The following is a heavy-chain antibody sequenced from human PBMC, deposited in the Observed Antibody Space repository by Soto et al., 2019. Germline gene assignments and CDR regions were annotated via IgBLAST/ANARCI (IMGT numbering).Heavy chain of an antibody. CDR3: ASGSAWYYFDY. D-gene: IGHD6-19*01. V-gene: IGHV4-39*01. CDR2: VYYSGST. CDR1: GDSISRTRHF. Sequence: SETLSLTCSVSGDSISRTRHFWGWIRQPPRKGLEWIGSVYYSGSTYYDPSLKSRVTISVDTSKNQFSLKLTSVTAADTAIYYCASGSAWYYFDYWGQGTLVTVSS. J-gene: IGHJ4*02.